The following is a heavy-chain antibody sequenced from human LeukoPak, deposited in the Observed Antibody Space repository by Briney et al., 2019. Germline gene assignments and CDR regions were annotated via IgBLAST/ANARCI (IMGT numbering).Heavy chain of an antibody. CDR2: IYPGDSDT. CDR1: GYSFTSYW. J-gene: IGHJ5*02. Sequence: GASLKISCKGSGYSFTSYWIGWVRQMPGKGLEWMGIIYPGDSDTRYSPSFQGQVTISADKSISTAYLQWSSLKASDTAMYYCARRDCSGGSCYVSGFLPDWFDPWGQGTLVTVSS. V-gene: IGHV5-51*01. D-gene: IGHD2-15*01. CDR3: ARRDCSGGSCYVSGFLPDWFDP.